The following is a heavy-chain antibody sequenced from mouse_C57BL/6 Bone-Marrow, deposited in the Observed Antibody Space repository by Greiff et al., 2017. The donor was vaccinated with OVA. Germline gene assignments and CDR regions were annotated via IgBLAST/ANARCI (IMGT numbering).Heavy chain of an antibody. CDR2: LYPRSGNT. CDR1: GYTFTSYG. V-gene: IGHV1-81*01. D-gene: IGHD2-2*01. Sequence: QVQLKQSGAELARPGASVKLSCKASGYTFTSYGISWVKQRPGQGLEWIGELYPRSGNTYYNEKFKGKATLTADKSSSTAYMELRSLTSEDSAVYFCARSWLPLAYWGQGTLVTVSA. J-gene: IGHJ3*01. CDR3: ARSWLPLAY.